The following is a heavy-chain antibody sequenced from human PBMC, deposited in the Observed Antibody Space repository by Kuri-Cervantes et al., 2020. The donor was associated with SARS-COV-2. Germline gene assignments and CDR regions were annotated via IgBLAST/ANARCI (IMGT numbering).Heavy chain of an antibody. Sequence: SVKVSCKVSGYTLTELSIHWVRQAPGQGLEWMGRIIPILGIANYAQKFQGRVTITADKSTSTAYMELSSLRSEDTAVYYCARDDCTNGVCWIDYWGQGTLVTVSS. J-gene: IGHJ4*02. CDR3: ARDDCTNGVCWIDY. CDR1: GYTLTELS. CDR2: IIPILGIA. V-gene: IGHV1-69*04. D-gene: IGHD2-8*01.